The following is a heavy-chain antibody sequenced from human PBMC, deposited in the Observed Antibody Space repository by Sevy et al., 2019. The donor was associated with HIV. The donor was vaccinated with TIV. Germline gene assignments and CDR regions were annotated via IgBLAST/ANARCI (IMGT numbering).Heavy chain of an antibody. D-gene: IGHD2-8*01. CDR3: AIENGYYDI. CDR2: ISISGSTI. J-gene: IGHJ3*02. V-gene: IGHV3-48*03. CDR1: GFTFSSYE. Sequence: GGSLRLSCAASGFTFSSYEMNWVRQAPGKGLEWVSYISISGSTIYYADSVKGRFTISRDNAKNSLYLQMNSLRAEDTAVYYCAIENGYYDIWGQGTMVTVSS.